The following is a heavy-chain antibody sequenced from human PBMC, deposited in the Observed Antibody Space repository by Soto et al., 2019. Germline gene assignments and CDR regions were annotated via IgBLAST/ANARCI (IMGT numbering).Heavy chain of an antibody. Sequence: GGSLRLSCSASGFTFTSYAMSWVRQAPGKGLEWVSGISGSGSDTKSADSVKGRFTISRDNFKNMLYLQMNSLRAEDTAVYYCAKHDFWTLYNTGLDSWGQGTLVTVSS. CDR3: AKHDFWTLYNTGLDS. CDR1: GFTFTSYA. CDR2: ISGSGSDT. V-gene: IGHV3-23*01. D-gene: IGHD3-3*01. J-gene: IGHJ4*02.